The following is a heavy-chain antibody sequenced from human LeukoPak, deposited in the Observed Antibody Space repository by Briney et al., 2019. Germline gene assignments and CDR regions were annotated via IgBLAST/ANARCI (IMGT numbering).Heavy chain of an antibody. CDR1: GFTFSSYA. V-gene: IGHV3-23*01. D-gene: IGHD1-26*01. Sequence: GGSLRLSCAASGFTFSSYAMSWVRQAPGKGLEWVSAISGSGGSTYYADSVKGRFTIPRDNSKNTLYLQMNSLRAEDTAVYYCAKDALVGATSPPYYMDVWGKGTTVTVSS. CDR3: AKDALVGATSPPYYMDV. J-gene: IGHJ6*03. CDR2: ISGSGGST.